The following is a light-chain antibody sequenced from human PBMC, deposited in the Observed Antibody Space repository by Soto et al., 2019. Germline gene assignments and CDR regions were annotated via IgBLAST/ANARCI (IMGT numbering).Light chain of an antibody. CDR2: EVS. CDR3: SSYTSRTTPV. Sequence: QSVLTQPASVSGSPGQTITISCTGTSSDVGGYAYVSWYQQYPGKVPKLVISEVSNRPSGVSHRFSGSRSGNTASLTISGLQAEDEADYHCSSYTSRTTPVFGGGTKLPS. V-gene: IGLV2-14*01. J-gene: IGLJ2*01. CDR1: SSDVGGYAY.